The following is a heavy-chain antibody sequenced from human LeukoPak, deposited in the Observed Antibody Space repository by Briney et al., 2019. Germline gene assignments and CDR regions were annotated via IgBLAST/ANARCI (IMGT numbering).Heavy chain of an antibody. D-gene: IGHD3-22*01. CDR3: AGLVGRYSSGLYYYYFDY. V-gene: IGHV4-4*02. CDR2: MYLSGTT. J-gene: IGHJ4*02. CDR1: GDSINSLDL. Sequence: SGTLSLTCTVSGDSINSLDLWSWVRQPPGKGLEWIGEMYLSGTTHSNPSIKSRVTISIDKSKNQFFLNLSSVTAADTAVYYCAGLVGRYSSGLYYYYFDYWGQGTLVTVSS.